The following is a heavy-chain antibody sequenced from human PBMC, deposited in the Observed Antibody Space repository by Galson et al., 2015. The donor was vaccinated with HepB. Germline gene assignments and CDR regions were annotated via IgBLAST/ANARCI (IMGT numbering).Heavy chain of an antibody. CDR1: GFTFSSYA. J-gene: IGHJ4*02. V-gene: IGHV3-23*01. Sequence: SLRLSCAASGFTFSSYAMSWVRQAPGKGLEWVSAISGSGGSTYYADSVKGRFTISRDNSKNTLYLQMNSLRAEDTAVYYCAKYSAPDYAQGYFDYWGQGTLVTVSS. D-gene: IGHD4-17*01. CDR2: ISGSGGST. CDR3: AKYSAPDYAQGYFDY.